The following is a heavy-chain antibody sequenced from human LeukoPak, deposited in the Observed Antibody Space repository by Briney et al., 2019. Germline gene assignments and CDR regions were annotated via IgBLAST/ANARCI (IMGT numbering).Heavy chain of an antibody. CDR1: GYTFTNFD. J-gene: IGHJ3*02. Sequence: ASVKVFCKASGYTFTNFDINWVRQATGQGLEWMGWMSPKTGNTGSGQKFQGRVNITGDTSISTVYMELSSLRSEDTAVYYCVRIYYSNAFDIWGQGTMATVSS. CDR3: VRIYYSNAFDI. CDR2: MSPKTGNT. D-gene: IGHD4-11*01. V-gene: IGHV1-8*01.